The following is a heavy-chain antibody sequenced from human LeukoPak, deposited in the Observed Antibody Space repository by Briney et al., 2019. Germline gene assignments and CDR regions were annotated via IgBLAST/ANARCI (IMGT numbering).Heavy chain of an antibody. V-gene: IGHV4-34*01. CDR2: INHSGST. Sequence: PSETLSLTCAVYGGSFSVYYWSWIRQPPGKGLEWIGEINHSGSTNYNPSLKSRVTISVDTSKNQFSLKLSSVTAADTAVYYCAGFRSIGFPTYYTDVWGKGTTVTVSS. J-gene: IGHJ6*03. CDR3: AGFRSIGFPTYYTDV. CDR1: GGSFSVYY. D-gene: IGHD3-22*01.